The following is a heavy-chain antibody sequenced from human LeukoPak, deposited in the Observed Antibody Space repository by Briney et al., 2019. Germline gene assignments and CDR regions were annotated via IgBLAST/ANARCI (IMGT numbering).Heavy chain of an antibody. CDR3: AREFTVQAAFDI. V-gene: IGHV3-7*01. Sequence: PGGSLRLSCAASGFIFSSYWMNWVRQAPGKGLEWVASIKQDGSEKYYVDSVKGRFTISRDNAKNSLYLQMNSLRAEDTAVYYCAREFTVQAAFDIWGQGTMVTVSS. D-gene: IGHD1-1*01. CDR1: GFIFSSYW. CDR2: IKQDGSEK. J-gene: IGHJ3*02.